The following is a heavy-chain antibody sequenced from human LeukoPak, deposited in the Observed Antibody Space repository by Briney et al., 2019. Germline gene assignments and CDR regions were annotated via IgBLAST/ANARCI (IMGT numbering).Heavy chain of an antibody. V-gene: IGHV3-30*02. CDR1: VFTFSSYA. Sequence: PGRSLRLSCAASVFTFSSYAMHWVRQAPGKGLEWVAFIRYDGSNKYYADSVKGRFTISRDNSKNTLYLQMNSLRAEDTAVYYCAKGRYYDSSGDDYWGQGTLVTVSS. J-gene: IGHJ4*02. D-gene: IGHD3-22*01. CDR2: IRYDGSNK. CDR3: AKGRYYDSSGDDY.